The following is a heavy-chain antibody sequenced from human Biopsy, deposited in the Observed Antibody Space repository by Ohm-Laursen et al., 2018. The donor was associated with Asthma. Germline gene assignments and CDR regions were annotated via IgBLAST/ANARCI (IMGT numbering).Heavy chain of an antibody. Sequence: GSSVKVSCKASGGTFSSYAISWVRQAPGQGLEWMGWISLNTGDANLAQKFRGWVTMTRDTSISTAYLVLSGLKSHDTAVYYCARAPYSDAIDSWGQGTLVAVSS. D-gene: IGHD1-26*01. CDR3: ARAPYSDAIDS. V-gene: IGHV1-2*04. CDR1: GGTFSSYA. J-gene: IGHJ4*02. CDR2: ISLNTGDA.